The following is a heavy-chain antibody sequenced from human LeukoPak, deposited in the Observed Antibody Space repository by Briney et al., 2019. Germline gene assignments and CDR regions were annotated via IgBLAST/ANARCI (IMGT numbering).Heavy chain of an antibody. CDR3: ARDHYYDGRGRFDP. Sequence: SETLSLTCSVSGGSVTSGTYHWGWIRQPPGKGLEWIGSVYFDGVTHYKPSLQSRVTISVDTSKNQFSLRLSSVTAADTALYYCARDHYYDGRGRFDPWGQGTLVTVSS. V-gene: IGHV4-39*07. CDR1: GGSVTSGTYH. CDR2: VYFDGVT. J-gene: IGHJ5*02. D-gene: IGHD3-16*01.